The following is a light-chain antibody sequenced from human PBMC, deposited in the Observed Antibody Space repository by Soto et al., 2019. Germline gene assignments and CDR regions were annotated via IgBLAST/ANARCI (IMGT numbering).Light chain of an antibody. J-gene: IGLJ2*01. V-gene: IGLV2-14*01. CDR1: SSDVGAYDY. Sequence: QSALTQPASVSGSPGPSISISCTGTSSDVGAYDYVSWYQQHPGKAPKLMSYDVKYRATGVSNRFSGSKSSNTASLTISGLQADNESHYYCTSYTSSRSVIFGGGTKVTVL. CDR2: DVK. CDR3: TSYTSSRSVI.